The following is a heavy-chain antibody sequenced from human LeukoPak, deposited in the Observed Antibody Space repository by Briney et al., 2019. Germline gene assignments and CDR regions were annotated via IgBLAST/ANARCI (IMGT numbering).Heavy chain of an antibody. J-gene: IGHJ4*02. D-gene: IGHD6-13*01. CDR3: ARDQQQLASPLDY. V-gene: IGHV3-48*02. CDR1: GFTFSSYS. CDR2: ISSSSSTI. Sequence: GGSLRLSCAASGFTFSSYSMNWVRQAPGEGLEGGSYISSSSSTIYYADSVKGRFTISRDNAKNSLYLQMNSLRDEDTAAYYCARDQQQLASPLDYWGQGTLVTVSS.